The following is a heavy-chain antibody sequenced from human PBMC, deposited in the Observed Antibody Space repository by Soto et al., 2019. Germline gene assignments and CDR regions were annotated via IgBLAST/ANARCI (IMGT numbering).Heavy chain of an antibody. CDR1: GYTFTSYK. CDR3: ARLYSDGSGFYYREFDY. V-gene: IGHV1-18*01. Sequence: VQLVQSGVEVMKPGASVKVSCEASGYTFTSYKISWLRQAPGQGLEWLGWINPHNGKTDYAQKVQDRVTMTADTSTSTAYMELRSVRSDDTAMYYCARLYSDGSGFYYREFDYWGQGTLVTVSS. D-gene: IGHD3-22*01. CDR2: INPHNGKT. J-gene: IGHJ4*02.